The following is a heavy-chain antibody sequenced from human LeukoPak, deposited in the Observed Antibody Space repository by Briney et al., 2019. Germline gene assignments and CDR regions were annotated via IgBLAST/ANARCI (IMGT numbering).Heavy chain of an antibody. CDR1: GFTFSSYA. V-gene: IGHV3-30*04. D-gene: IGHD3-10*01. CDR2: ISYDGSNK. Sequence: TGGSLRLSCAASGFTFSSYAMHWVRQAPGKGLEWVAVISYDGSNKYYADSVKGRFTISRDNAKNSLYLQMNSLRAEDTAVYYCAREHGSGSYRHYYYYYMDVWGKGTTVTVSS. J-gene: IGHJ6*03. CDR3: AREHGSGSYRHYYYYYMDV.